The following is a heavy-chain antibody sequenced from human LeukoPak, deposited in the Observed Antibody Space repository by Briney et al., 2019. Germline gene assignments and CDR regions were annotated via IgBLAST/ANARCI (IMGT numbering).Heavy chain of an antibody. CDR1: GYSFTSNW. V-gene: IGHV5-51*01. CDR2: IYPGDSDT. Sequence: PGESLKISCKGSGYSFTSNWIGWVRQMPGKGLEWMGIIYPGDSDTRYSPSFQGQVTISADKSISTAYLQWSSLKASDTAMYYCARRYYYGSGSYWFDYWGQGTLVTVSS. CDR3: ARRYYYGSGSYWFDY. D-gene: IGHD3-10*01. J-gene: IGHJ4*02.